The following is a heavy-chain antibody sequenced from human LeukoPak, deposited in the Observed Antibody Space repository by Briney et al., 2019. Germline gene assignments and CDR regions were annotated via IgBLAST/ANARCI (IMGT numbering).Heavy chain of an antibody. Sequence: GGSLRLSCTVSGFTVSSNSMSWVRQAPGKGLEWVSFIYSDNAHYSDSVKGRFTISRDNSKNTLYLQMNSLRAEDTAVYYCAITEYTSSWYSDNWGQGTLVTVSS. CDR2: IYSDNA. CDR3: AITEYTSSWYSDN. J-gene: IGHJ4*02. V-gene: IGHV3-53*01. D-gene: IGHD6-13*01. CDR1: GFTVSSNS.